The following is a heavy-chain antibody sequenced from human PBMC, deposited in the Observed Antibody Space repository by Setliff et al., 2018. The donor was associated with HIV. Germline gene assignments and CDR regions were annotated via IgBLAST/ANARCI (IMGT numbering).Heavy chain of an antibody. V-gene: IGHV3-48*04. J-gene: IGHJ4*02. CDR3: ARTYLAAAGPSSSYYFDY. D-gene: IGHD6-13*01. CDR1: GFTFSDYT. CDR2: ISDSGRTI. Sequence: GGSLRLSCAASGFTFSDYTMNWVRQAPGKGLEWLSYISDSGRTIYYAGSVKGRFTISRDNAKNSLYLQMNRLRAEDTAVYYCARTYLAAAGPSSSYYFDYWGQGTLVTVSS.